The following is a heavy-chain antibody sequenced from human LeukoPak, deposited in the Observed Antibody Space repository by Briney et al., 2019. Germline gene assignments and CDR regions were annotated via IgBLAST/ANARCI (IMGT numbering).Heavy chain of an antibody. Sequence: GGSLRLSCAASGFTFDDYAMHWVRQAPGKGLEWVSGISWNSGSIGYADSVKGRFTISRDNAKNTLYLQMNSLRAEDTAVYYCARRAGDYSHPYDYWGQGTLVTVSS. D-gene: IGHD3-22*01. CDR2: ISWNSGSI. J-gene: IGHJ4*02. CDR3: ARRAGDYSHPYDY. CDR1: GFTFDDYA. V-gene: IGHV3-9*01.